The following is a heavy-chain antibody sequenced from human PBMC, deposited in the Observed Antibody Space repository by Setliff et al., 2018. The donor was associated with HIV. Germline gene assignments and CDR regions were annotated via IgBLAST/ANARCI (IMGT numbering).Heavy chain of an antibody. J-gene: IGHJ4*02. D-gene: IGHD3-9*01. CDR1: GYSFTNLG. V-gene: IGHV1-18*01. CDR2: ISVYNGHT. Sequence: ASVKVSCKASGYSFTNLGLNWVRQAPGQGLELMGWISVYNGHTKFAQKVQDRVTMTTDTSTSTAYMELRSLRSDDTAVYYCARAFDVLTGYFDCWGQGTLVTVSS. CDR3: ARAFDVLTGYFDC.